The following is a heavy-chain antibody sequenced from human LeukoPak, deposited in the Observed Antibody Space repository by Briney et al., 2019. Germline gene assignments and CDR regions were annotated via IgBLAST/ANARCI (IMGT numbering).Heavy chain of an antibody. V-gene: IGHV4-4*07. CDR2: IYTSGST. J-gene: IGHJ4*02. CDR1: GGSISSYY. CDR3: AAESERWLVRS. D-gene: IGHD6-19*01. Sequence: PSETLSLTCTVSGGSISSYYWSWIRQPAGKGLEWIGRIYTSGSTNYNPSLKSRVTISIDTSKNQFSLKLSSVTAADTAVYYCAAESERWLVRSWGQGTLVTVSS.